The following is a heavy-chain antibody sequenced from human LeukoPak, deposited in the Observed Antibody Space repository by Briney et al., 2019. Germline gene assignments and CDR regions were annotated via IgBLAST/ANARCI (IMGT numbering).Heavy chain of an antibody. J-gene: IGHJ4*02. CDR2: ISGSGGST. Sequence: HPEGSLRLSCAASGFTFSSYAMSWVRQAPGKGLEWVSEISGSGGSTYYADSVKGRFTISRDNSKNTLYLQMNSLRAEDTAVYYCAKGSRDSSGWYRDYWGQGTLVTVSS. V-gene: IGHV3-23*01. D-gene: IGHD6-19*01. CDR1: GFTFSSYA. CDR3: AKGSRDSSGWYRDY.